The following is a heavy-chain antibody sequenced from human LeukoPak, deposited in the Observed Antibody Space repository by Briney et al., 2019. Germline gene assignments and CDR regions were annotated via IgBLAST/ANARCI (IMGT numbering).Heavy chain of an antibody. CDR3: TSWGDTTAEYFQR. V-gene: IGHV3-33*03. CDR1: GFPFSNYG. CDR2: IWYDGSNK. J-gene: IGHJ1*01. D-gene: IGHD2-21*02. Sequence: PGGSLRLSCAASGFPFSNYGMHWVRQAPGKGLEWVAVIWYDGSNKYYADSVKGRFTISRDNAQNSMYLQMNSLRVEDTAVYYCTSWGDTTAEYFQRWGQGTLVTVSS.